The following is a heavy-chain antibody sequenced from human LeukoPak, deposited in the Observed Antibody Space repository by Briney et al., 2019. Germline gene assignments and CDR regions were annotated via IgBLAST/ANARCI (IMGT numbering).Heavy chain of an antibody. Sequence: GASVKVSCKASGYTFTSYYMHWVRQAPGQGLEWMGIINPSGGSTSYAQKFQGRVTVTRDMSTSTVYMELSSLRSEDTAVYYCARDLVTMVRGVITTGAYYFDYWGQGTLVTVSS. D-gene: IGHD3-10*01. V-gene: IGHV1-46*01. CDR1: GYTFTSYY. CDR3: ARDLVTMVRGVITTGAYYFDY. J-gene: IGHJ4*02. CDR2: INPSGGST.